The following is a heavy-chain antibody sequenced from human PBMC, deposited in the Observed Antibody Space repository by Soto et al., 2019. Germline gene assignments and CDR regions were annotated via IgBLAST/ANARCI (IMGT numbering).Heavy chain of an antibody. D-gene: IGHD5-12*01. CDR2: SYYTGSS. CDR3: ARDLRGYSRYDYFDY. CDR1: GGSISSGGYN. V-gene: IGHV4-31*03. Sequence: SETLSLTCTVSGGSISSGGYNWSWNRQHPGKGLEWVGYSYYTGSSYYNPSLKSRVTISVDASKNQLSLRLASVTAADTAVYYCARDLRGYSRYDYFDYWGQGSPVTVS. J-gene: IGHJ4*02.